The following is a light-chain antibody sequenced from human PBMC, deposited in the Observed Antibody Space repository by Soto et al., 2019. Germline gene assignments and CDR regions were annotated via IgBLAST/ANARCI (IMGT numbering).Light chain of an antibody. V-gene: IGKV3-11*01. CDR1: QSVPSTY. CDR3: QQRSNWPIT. J-gene: IGKJ5*01. CDR2: DAS. Sequence: VLSQSPGRLSLSPGERATLSCRASQSVPSTYFAWYQQKPGQAPRLLIYDASNRATGIPARFSGSGSGTDFTLTISSLEPEDFAVYYCQQRSNWPITFGQGTRLEIK.